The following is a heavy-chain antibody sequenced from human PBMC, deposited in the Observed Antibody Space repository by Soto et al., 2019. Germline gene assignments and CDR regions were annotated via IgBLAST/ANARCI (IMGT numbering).Heavy chain of an antibody. CDR3: ANTNYYDSSGYPLV. CDR2: ISPTAKNT. V-gene: IGHV3-23*01. J-gene: IGHJ4*02. Sequence: EVQLSQSGGDLVQPGGSLRLSCEAAGFTFANYAMSWVRQTPGKGLEWISTISPTAKNTYYADSVKGRFTISRDNSKRTLYLQMNSLRDEDTAVYYCANTNYYDSSGYPLVWGQGTLVTVSS. D-gene: IGHD3-22*01. CDR1: GFTFANYA.